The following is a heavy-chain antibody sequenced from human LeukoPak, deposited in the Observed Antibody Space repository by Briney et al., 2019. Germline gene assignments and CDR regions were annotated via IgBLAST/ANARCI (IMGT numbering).Heavy chain of an antibody. Sequence: SSVKVSCKASGGTFSSYAINWVRQAPGQGLEWMGRMIPNFGTANYAQKFQGRVTITTDESTSTAYMELSSLTSEDTAVYYCARAITYYYDSSGYPSFDNWGQGTLVTVSS. CDR3: ARAITYYYDSSGYPSFDN. V-gene: IGHV1-69*05. CDR2: MIPNFGTA. J-gene: IGHJ4*02. D-gene: IGHD3-22*01. CDR1: GGTFSSYA.